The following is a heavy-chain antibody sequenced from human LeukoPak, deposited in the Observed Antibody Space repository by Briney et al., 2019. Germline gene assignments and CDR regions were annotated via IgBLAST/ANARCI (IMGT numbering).Heavy chain of an antibody. CDR2: IKPMFGTG. D-gene: IGHD3-3*01. CDR1: GCNSNFFS. Sequence: GASGKVSCKTSGCNSNFFSINGVLQAPGQGLEWMVVIKPMFGTGSIPNIAAGDSAQKFQGRLSMNAAESSTTAYIELSSLRSGDTAAYFCAREIFDPTSGVSQGFDYWGQGTLVTVSS. J-gene: IGHJ4*02. CDR3: AREIFDPTSGVSQGFDY. V-gene: IGHV1-69*13.